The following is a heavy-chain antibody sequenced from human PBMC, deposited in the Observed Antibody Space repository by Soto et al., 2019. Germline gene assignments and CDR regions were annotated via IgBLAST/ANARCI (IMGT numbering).Heavy chain of an antibody. Sequence: SETLSLTCIVSGGSISSSSYYWSWIRLPPGKGPEYIGSVYYSGSTYSNPSLKSRVTMSVGTSKNQFSLKLTSVTAADTAVYYCARRPNCSGGSCSLYYFDYWGQGTLVTVSS. D-gene: IGHD2-15*01. CDR3: ARRPNCSGGSCSLYYFDY. V-gene: IGHV4-39*01. CDR1: GGSISSSSYY. CDR2: VYYSGST. J-gene: IGHJ4*02.